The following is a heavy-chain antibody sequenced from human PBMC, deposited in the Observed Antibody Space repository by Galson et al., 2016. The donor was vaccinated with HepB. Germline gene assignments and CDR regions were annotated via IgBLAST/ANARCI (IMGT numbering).Heavy chain of an antibody. J-gene: IGHJ6*02. CDR2: IIPILGVA. CDR1: GGTFSSYS. Sequence: SVKVSCKASGGTFSSYSVTWVRQAPGPGLEWMGRIIPILGVANYPQKFQGRVTITADKSSSTAYKQLSSLISEDTAVYYCARGKEPHSDTYVYYAMDVWGQGTAVTGSS. CDR3: ARGKEPHSDTYVYYAMDV. V-gene: IGHV1-69*04. D-gene: IGHD3-16*01.